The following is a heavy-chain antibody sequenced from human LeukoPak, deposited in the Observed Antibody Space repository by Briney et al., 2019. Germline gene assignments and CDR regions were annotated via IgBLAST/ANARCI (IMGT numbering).Heavy chain of an antibody. V-gene: IGHV1-8*01. Sequence: GASVKVSCKASGYTFTSYDINWVRQATGQGLEWMGWMNPNSGNTGYAQKFQGRLTMTRNTSISTVYMELSSLRAEDTAVYYCARVGDYCSGGSCYGPGPTPDYWGQGTLVTVSS. J-gene: IGHJ4*02. CDR1: GYTFTSYD. D-gene: IGHD2-15*01. CDR3: ARVGDYCSGGSCYGPGPTPDY. CDR2: MNPNSGNT.